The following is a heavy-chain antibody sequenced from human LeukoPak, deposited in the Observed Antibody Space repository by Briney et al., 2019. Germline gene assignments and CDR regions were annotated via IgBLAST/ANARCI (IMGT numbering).Heavy chain of an antibody. Sequence: ASVKVSCKAFGYTFTSYDINWVRQATGQGLEWMGWMNPNSGNTGYAQKFQGRVTMTRNTSISTAYMELSSLRSEDTAVYYCARVVVRGVIIPMTTYYYYYGMDVWGQGTTVTVSS. CDR1: GYTFTSYD. CDR2: MNPNSGNT. J-gene: IGHJ6*02. V-gene: IGHV1-8*01. D-gene: IGHD3-10*01. CDR3: ARVVVRGVIIPMTTYYYYYGMDV.